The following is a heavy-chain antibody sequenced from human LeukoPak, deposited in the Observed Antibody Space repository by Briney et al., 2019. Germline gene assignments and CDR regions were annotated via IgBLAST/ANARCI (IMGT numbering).Heavy chain of an antibody. CDR3: AKDPPCSGGFCYPHY. CDR1: GFTFSSYA. Sequence: PGGSLRLSCAASGFTFSSYAMSWVRQAPGKGLEWVSSITGSGGDTFYADSVKGRFTVSRDNSKNTLYLQMNSLRGEDTAVYYCAKDPPCSGGFCYPHYWGQGTLVTVSS. J-gene: IGHJ4*02. D-gene: IGHD2-15*01. CDR2: ITGSGGDT. V-gene: IGHV3-23*01.